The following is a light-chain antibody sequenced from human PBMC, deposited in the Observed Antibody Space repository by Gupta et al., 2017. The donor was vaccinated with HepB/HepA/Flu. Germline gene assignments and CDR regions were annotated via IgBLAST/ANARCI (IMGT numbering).Light chain of an antibody. J-gene: IGLJ2*01. V-gene: IGLV1-47*01. CDR2: RNN. Sequence: QSVLTQPPSASETPGQRVTISCSGRSSNIGTSFVYWYQQFPGTAPKLLNYRNNERPSGVPDRFSGSKSGTSASLAISGLRSEDEADYYCAAWDVTLSGVVFGGGTKLTVL. CDR1: SSNIGTSF. CDR3: AAWDVTLSGVV.